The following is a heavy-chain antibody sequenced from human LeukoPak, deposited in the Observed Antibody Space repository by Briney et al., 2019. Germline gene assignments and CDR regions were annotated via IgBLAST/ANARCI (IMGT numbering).Heavy chain of an antibody. D-gene: IGHD5-12*01. CDR3: ATAGDGYDSSFDY. CDR1: GFTFSSYM. V-gene: IGHV3-21*01. CDR2: ISSSSSYI. J-gene: IGHJ4*02. Sequence: GGSLRPSCATSGFTFSSYMMNWVRQAPGKGLEWVSSISSSSSYIYYADSVKGRFTISRDNAKNSLYLQMNSLRTEDTAIYYCATAGDGYDSSFDYWGQGTLVTVSS.